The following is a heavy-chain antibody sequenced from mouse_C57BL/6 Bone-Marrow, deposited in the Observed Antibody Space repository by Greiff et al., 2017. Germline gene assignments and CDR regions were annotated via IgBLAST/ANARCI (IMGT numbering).Heavy chain of an antibody. CDR3: ARDGYLLFAY. D-gene: IGHD2-3*01. J-gene: IGHJ3*01. CDR2: ISDGGSYT. V-gene: IGHV5-4*03. Sequence: DVMLVESGGGLVKPGGSLKLSCAASGFTFSSYAMSWVRQTPEKRLEWVATISDGGSYTYYTDNVKGRFTISRDNAKNNLYLQMSHLKSEDTAMYYCARDGYLLFAYWGQGTLVTVSA. CDR1: GFTFSSYA.